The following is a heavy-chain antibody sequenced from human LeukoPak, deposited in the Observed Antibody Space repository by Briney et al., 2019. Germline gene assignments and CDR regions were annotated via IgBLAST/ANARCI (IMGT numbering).Heavy chain of an antibody. D-gene: IGHD4-23*01. CDR3: ARGPYGGNSPVDY. CDR2: INHSGST. J-gene: IGHJ4*02. CDR1: GGSFSGYY. V-gene: IGHV4-34*01. Sequence: PLETLSLTCAVYGGSFSGYYWSWIRQPPGKGLEWIGEINHSGSTNYNPSLKSRVTISVDTSKNQFSLRLSSVTAADTAVYYCARGPYGGNSPVDYWGQGTLVTVSS.